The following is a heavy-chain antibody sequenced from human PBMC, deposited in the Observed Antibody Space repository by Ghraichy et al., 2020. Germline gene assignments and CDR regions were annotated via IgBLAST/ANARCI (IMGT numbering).Heavy chain of an antibody. J-gene: IGHJ4*02. CDR3: ARDVDETGSWYFDY. CDR2: ISIDGRNK. Sequence: GGSLRLSCAASGFTFSNYAIHWVRQAPGKGLEWVAVISIDGRNKYYADSVKGRFTVSRDNSKNTLYLQMNSLRAEDTAVYYCARDVDETGSWYFDYWGQGTLVTVSS. CDR1: GFTFSNYA. D-gene: IGHD6-19*01. V-gene: IGHV3-30*04.